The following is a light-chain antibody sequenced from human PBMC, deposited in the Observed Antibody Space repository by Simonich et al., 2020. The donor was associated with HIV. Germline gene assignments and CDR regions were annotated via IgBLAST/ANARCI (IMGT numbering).Light chain of an antibody. CDR3: QQYGSSPFT. J-gene: IGKJ2*01. CDR2: GAS. Sequence: EIVLTQSPGTLSLSPGERATLSCRAIQSVSSIYLAWYQHKPGQAPRLLIYGASSRATGIPDRFSGSGSGTDFTLTISRLAPEDFAVYYCQQYGSSPFTFGQGTKLEIK. CDR1: QSVSSIY. V-gene: IGKV3-20*01.